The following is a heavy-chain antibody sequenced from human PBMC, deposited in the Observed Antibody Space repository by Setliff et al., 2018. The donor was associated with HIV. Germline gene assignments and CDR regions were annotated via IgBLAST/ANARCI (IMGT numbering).Heavy chain of an antibody. CDR2: ISWNSGVI. J-gene: IGHJ3*02. V-gene: IGHV3-9*01. CDR1: GFAFDDYH. CDR3: VRGKQNGVATYGLDI. D-gene: IGHD2-8*01. Sequence: SLRLSCAASGFAFDDYHMHWVRQGPGKGLQWVAGISWNSGVIEYADSVKGRFTVSRDSAKNTLSLQTDSLRPDDTAVYYCVRGKQNGVATYGLDIWGQGTMVTVSS.